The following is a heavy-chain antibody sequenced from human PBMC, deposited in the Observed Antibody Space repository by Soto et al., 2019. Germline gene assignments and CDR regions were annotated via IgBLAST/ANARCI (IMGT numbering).Heavy chain of an antibody. CDR1: GGSISYYY. CDR3: ARQDDILTGVDY. D-gene: IGHD3-9*01. J-gene: IGHJ4*02. CDR2: INYSGST. Sequence: SETLSLTCTVSGGSISYYYWSWIRQPPGKGLEWIEYINYSGSTNYNPSLKSRVSISIATSKNHFSLKLSSVSAADTAVYYCARQDDILTGVDYWGQGTLVTVSS. V-gene: IGHV4-59*08.